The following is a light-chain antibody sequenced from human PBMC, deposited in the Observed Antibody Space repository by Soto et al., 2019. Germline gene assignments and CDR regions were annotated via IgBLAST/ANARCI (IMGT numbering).Light chain of an antibody. CDR3: QHYVTWPLT. CDR2: DTS. CDR1: QSVSSN. J-gene: IGKJ4*01. V-gene: IGKV3-15*01. Sequence: EIVMTQSPDTLSVSPGERATLSCRASQSVSSNLAWYQHKPGQAPRLLIYDTSIRATGVPARFSGSRSGAEFTLTISSLQSEDFAVYYCQHYVTWPLTFGGGTKVESK.